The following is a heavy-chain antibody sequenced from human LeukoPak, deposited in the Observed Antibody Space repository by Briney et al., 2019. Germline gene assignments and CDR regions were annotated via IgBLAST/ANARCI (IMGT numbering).Heavy chain of an antibody. CDR2: MCGTAGCT. D-gene: IGHD3-22*01. CDR1: GFIFSDFW. J-gene: IGHJ5*01. V-gene: IGHV3-23*01. CDR3: AKDRPNFHENSGHYYRRDGDS. Sequence: PGGSLRLSCAASGFIFSDFWMNWVRQAPGKGLEWVASMCGTAGCTFYPDSVKGRFTISRDNSKNVLYLRMNSLTAEDTAIYYCAKDRPNFHENSGHYYRRDGDSWGQGTLVTVSS.